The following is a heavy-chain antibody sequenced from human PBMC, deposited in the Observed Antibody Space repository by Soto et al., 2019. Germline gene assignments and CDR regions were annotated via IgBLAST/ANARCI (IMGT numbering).Heavy chain of an antibody. CDR2: IWYDGSNK. CDR3: AREGESSSFSFDY. CDR1: GFTFSSYG. J-gene: IGHJ4*02. Sequence: PGGSLRLSCAASGFTFSSYGMHWVRQAPGKGLEWVAVIWYDGSNKYYADSVKGRFTISRDNSKNTLYLQMNSLRAEDTAVYYCAREGESSSFSFDYWGQGTLVTAPQ. D-gene: IGHD6-6*01. V-gene: IGHV3-33*01.